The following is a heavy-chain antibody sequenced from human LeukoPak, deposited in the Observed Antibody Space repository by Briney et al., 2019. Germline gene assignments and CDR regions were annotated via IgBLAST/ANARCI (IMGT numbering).Heavy chain of an antibody. CDR1: GFTFSSYS. J-gene: IGHJ4*02. CDR3: AKDSDGSGSYSFDY. Sequence: GGSLRLSCAASGFTFSSYSMNWVRQAPGKGLEWVSSISSSSSYTYYADSVKGRFTISRDNAKNSLFLQMNSLRAEDTAVYYCAKDSDGSGSYSFDYWGQGTLVTVSS. D-gene: IGHD3-10*01. CDR2: ISSSSSYT. V-gene: IGHV3-21*04.